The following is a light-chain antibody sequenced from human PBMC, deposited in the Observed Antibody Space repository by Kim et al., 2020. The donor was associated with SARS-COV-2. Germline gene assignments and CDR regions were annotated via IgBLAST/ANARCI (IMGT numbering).Light chain of an antibody. Sequence: GTPSLAPGDRATRACRASQGVTNNLAWYQQKPGQAPRLLIYEASKRAAGIPARFSGSSSGTEFALTISRLEPGDSAVYFCQQRGSFGQGPRLEI. V-gene: IGKV3-11*01. CDR1: QGVTNN. CDR2: EAS. CDR3: QQRGS. J-gene: IGKJ5*01.